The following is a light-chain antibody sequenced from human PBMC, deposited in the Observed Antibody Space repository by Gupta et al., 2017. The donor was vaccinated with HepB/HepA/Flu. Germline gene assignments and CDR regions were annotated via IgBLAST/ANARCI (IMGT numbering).Light chain of an antibody. CDR1: NNDVGKYML. V-gene: IGLV2-23*02. J-gene: IGLJ2*01. Sequence: LDQPPPFSGLPGSSTPTSSLATNNDVGKYMLVSWFQQHPDKAPNLLIFEVFKSPSGVSSRFSASKSGNTASLTISTLQPEDEADYFCSSFVGNKTVIFGGGTKLTVL. CDR3: SSFVGNKTVI. CDR2: EVF.